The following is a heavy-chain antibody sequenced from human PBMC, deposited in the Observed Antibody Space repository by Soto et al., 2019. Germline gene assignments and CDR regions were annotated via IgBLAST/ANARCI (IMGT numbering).Heavy chain of an antibody. D-gene: IGHD5-12*01. J-gene: IGHJ4*02. Sequence: EVQLLESGGGLVQPGGSLRLSCAASGFTFSTYTLNWVRQAPGKGLEWVSAIGGRGGSTYFADSVKGRFSISRDSSKNTLYLQMNSLRAEDTAVYYCAKDGYCERPYYFDYWGQGTLVTVSS. CDR2: IGGRGGST. CDR1: GFTFSTYT. CDR3: AKDGYCERPYYFDY. V-gene: IGHV3-23*01.